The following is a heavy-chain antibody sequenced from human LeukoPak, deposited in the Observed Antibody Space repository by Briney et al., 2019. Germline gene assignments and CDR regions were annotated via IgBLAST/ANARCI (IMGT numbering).Heavy chain of an antibody. CDR2: IIPIFGTA. J-gene: IGHJ4*02. CDR3: ARSPSDGYNLGYYFDY. D-gene: IGHD5-24*01. V-gene: IGHV1-69*13. CDR1: GGTFSSYA. Sequence: GASVKVSCKASGGTFSSYAISWVRQAPGQGLEWMGGIIPIFGTANYAQKFQGRVTITADESTSTAYIELSSLRSEDTAVYYCARSPSDGYNLGYYFDYWGQGTLVTVSS.